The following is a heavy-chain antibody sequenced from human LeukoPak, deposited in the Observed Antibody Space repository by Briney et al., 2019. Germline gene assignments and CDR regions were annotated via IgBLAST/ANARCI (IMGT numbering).Heavy chain of an antibody. CDR2: ISSSSSYI. V-gene: IGHV3-21*01. D-gene: IGHD3-3*01. J-gene: IGHJ4*02. Sequence: NHGGSLRLSCAASGFTFSSYSMNWVRQAPGKGLEWVSSISSSSSYIYYADSVKGRFTISRDNAKNSLYLQMNSLRAEDTAVYYCARGGYYGSGRYYFDSWGQGTLVTVSS. CDR1: GFTFSSYS. CDR3: ARGGYYGSGRYYFDS.